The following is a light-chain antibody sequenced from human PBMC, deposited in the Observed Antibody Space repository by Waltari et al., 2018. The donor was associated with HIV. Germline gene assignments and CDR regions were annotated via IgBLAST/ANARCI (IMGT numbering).Light chain of an antibody. CDR3: CSYAGSSTYV. CDR1: SSSVGAYNT. V-gene: IGLV2-23*02. CDR2: DVT. J-gene: IGLJ1*01. Sequence: QSDLTQPASVSAPPAQSITLTSTGTSSSVGAYNTVSWYQQHPRKAPKLMSYDVTKRPSGVSNLFTGSKSANTASLTIAGLQAEDEADYYCCSYAGSSTYVFGSGTKVTVL.